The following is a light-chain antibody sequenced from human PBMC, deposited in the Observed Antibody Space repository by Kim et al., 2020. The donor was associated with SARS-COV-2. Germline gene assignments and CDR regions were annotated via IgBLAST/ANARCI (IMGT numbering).Light chain of an antibody. V-gene: IGKV3-20*01. J-gene: IGKJ1*01. CDR3: QQYGSSPPWT. Sequence: EIVLTQSPGTLSLSPKETATLSCRASENVSSGYLAWYQQKPGQAPRLLIHGASSRAAGIPDRFSNSGSGTDFTLTISRLEPEDVGVYYCQQYGSSPPWTFGHGTKVDI. CDR2: GAS. CDR1: ENVSSGY.